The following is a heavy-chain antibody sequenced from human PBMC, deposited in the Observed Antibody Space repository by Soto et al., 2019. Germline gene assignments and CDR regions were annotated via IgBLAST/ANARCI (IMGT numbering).Heavy chain of an antibody. J-gene: IGHJ6*02. V-gene: IGHV4-34*01. D-gene: IGHD6-13*01. Sequence: PXETLSLTCAVYGWSFSGYYWSWIRQPPGKGLDWIGEINHSGSTNYNPSLKSRVTISVDTSKNQFSLKLSSVTAADTAVYYCARAHIAAAGTIGVIYYYYGMDVWGQGTTVTVSS. CDR2: INHSGST. CDR1: GWSFSGYY. CDR3: ARAHIAAAGTIGVIYYYYGMDV.